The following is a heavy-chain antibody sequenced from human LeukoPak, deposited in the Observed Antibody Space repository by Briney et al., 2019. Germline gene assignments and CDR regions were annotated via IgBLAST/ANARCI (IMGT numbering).Heavy chain of an antibody. J-gene: IGHJ4*02. CDR3: AREYYYDSGTYPIDY. V-gene: IGHV3-21*01. D-gene: IGHD3-10*01. CDR2: ISSSSSYI. Sequence: GSLTLSCAASGFTFSSYSMNWVRQAPGKRLEWVSLISSSSSYIYYADSVKGRFTISRDNAKNSLYLQMNSLRADDTAVYYCAREYYYDSGTYPIDYWGQGTLVTVSS. CDR1: GFTFSSYS.